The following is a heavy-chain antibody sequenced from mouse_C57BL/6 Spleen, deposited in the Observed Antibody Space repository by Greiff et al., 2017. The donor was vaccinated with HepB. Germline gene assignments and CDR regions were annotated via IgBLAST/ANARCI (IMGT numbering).Heavy chain of an antibody. V-gene: IGHV6-6*01. CDR2: IRNKANNHAT. Sequence: EVQLVESGGGLVQPGGSMKLSCAASGFTFSDAWMDWVRQSPEKGLEWVAEIRNKANNHATYYAESVKGRFTISRDDSKSSVYLQMNSLRAEDTGIYYCTEGLGRKDFDYWGQGTTLTVSS. D-gene: IGHD4-1*01. CDR3: TEGLGRKDFDY. J-gene: IGHJ2*01. CDR1: GFTFSDAW.